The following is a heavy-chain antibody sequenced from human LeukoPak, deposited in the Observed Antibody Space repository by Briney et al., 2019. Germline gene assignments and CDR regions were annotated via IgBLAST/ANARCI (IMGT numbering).Heavy chain of an antibody. CDR1: GDSISSGSYY. V-gene: IGHV4-61*02. J-gene: IGHJ4*02. D-gene: IGHD3-22*01. CDR2: IYTSGST. Sequence: SETLSLTCTVSGDSISSGSYYWSWIRQHAGKGLEWIGRIYTSGSTNYNPSLKSRVTISVDTSKNQFSLKLSSVTAADTAVYYCAREEYYSDNSGYYPDFWGQGTLVTVSS. CDR3: AREEYYSDNSGYYPDF.